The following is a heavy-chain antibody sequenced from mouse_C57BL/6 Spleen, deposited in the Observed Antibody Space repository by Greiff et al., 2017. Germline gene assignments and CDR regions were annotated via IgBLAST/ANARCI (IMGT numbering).Heavy chain of an antibody. CDR2: IYPGDGDT. CDR1: GYAFSSYW. V-gene: IGHV1-80*01. J-gene: IGHJ1*03. CDR3: ARNWYGSNYWYFDV. Sequence: QVQLKESGAELVKPGASVKISCKASGYAFSSYWMNWVKQRPGKGLEWIGQIYPGDGDTNYNGKFKGKATLTADKSSSTAYMQLSSLTSEDSAVYFCARNWYGSNYWYFDVWGTGTTVTVSS. D-gene: IGHD1-1*01.